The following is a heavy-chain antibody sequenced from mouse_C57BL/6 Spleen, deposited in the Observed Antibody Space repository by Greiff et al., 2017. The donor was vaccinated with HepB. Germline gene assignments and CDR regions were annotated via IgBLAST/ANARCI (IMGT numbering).Heavy chain of an antibody. CDR1: GYTFPSYW. CDR2: IDPNSGGT. V-gene: IGHV1-72*01. D-gene: IGHD1-1*01. CDR3: ARGGYRSSFYFGY. J-gene: IGHJ2*01. Sequence: QVQLQQPGAELFKPGASVTLSCKASGYTFPSYWMHWVKQRPGRGLEWIGRIDPNSGGTKYNEKFKSKATLTVDKPSSTAYMQLISLPSEDSAVYYCARGGYRSSFYFGYWGQGTPLSVSS.